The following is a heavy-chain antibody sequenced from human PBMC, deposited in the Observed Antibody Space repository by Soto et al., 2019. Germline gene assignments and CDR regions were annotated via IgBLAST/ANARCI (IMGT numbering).Heavy chain of an antibody. Sequence: EVQLVESGGGLVQRGGSLRLSCAASGFTFSSHAMSWVRQPPAKGLEWVSASGSSGATYYADSVKGRFIISRDNAKNSLYLQMNSLRAEDTAFYYCAKDTGPNWGQGTLVTVSS. CDR1: GFTFSSHA. J-gene: IGHJ4*02. CDR3: AKDTGPN. CDR2: SGSSGAT. V-gene: IGHV3-23*04.